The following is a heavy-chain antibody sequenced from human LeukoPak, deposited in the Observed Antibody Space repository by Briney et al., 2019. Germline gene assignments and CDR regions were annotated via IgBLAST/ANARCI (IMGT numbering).Heavy chain of an antibody. D-gene: IGHD3-16*02. CDR1: GFTFSSYW. V-gene: IGHV3-7*03. Sequence: GGSLRLSCAASGFTFSSYWMSWVRQAPGKGLEWVANIKQDGSEKYYVDSVKGRFTISRDNSKNTLFLQVNSLRAEDTAIYYCAKVALNHYVWGSDRSPLGYWGQGTLVTVSS. CDR2: IKQDGSEK. J-gene: IGHJ4*02. CDR3: AKVALNHYVWGSDRSPLGY.